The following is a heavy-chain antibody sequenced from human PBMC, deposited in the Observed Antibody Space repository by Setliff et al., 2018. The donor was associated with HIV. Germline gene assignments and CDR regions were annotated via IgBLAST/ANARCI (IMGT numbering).Heavy chain of an antibody. D-gene: IGHD5-12*01. Sequence: PSETLSLTCTVSGGSISSHYWHWIRQSPGKGLEWIGYIYSSGSTNYKSSLKSRVTISVDTAKNQFSLKLSSVTAADTAVYYCARHKGAARYERYMDVWGKGTTVTVSS. CDR1: GGSISSHY. CDR2: IYSSGST. J-gene: IGHJ6*03. V-gene: IGHV4-59*11. CDR3: ARHKGAARYERYMDV.